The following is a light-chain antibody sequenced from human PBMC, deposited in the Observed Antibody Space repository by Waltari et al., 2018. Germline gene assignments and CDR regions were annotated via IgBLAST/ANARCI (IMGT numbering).Light chain of an antibody. CDR1: QGISKF. Sequence: DIQMTQSPSSLAASVGDRVPITCRASQGISKFLAWFRQKPGKAPESLIYGASSLQSGVPSRFSGSGSGTDFTLTISSLQPEDFVTYYCQQSYSTPRTFGQGTRLEIK. CDR3: QQSYSTPRT. CDR2: GAS. J-gene: IGKJ2*01. V-gene: IGKV1-16*01.